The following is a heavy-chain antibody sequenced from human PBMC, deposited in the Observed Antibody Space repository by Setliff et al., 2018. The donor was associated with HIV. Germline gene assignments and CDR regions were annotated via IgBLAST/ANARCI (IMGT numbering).Heavy chain of an antibody. V-gene: IGHV4-59*01. CDR2: IYYSGST. Sequence: SETLSLTCAVYGGSFSGYYWSWIRQPPGKGLEWIGYIYYSGSTNYNPSLKSRVTISVDTSKNQFSLKLSSVTAADTAVYYCARGDTYYHDRSGYVKSALDAFDIWGRGTLVTVSS. J-gene: IGHJ3*02. CDR1: GGSFSGYY. CDR3: ARGDTYYHDRSGYVKSALDAFDI. D-gene: IGHD3-22*01.